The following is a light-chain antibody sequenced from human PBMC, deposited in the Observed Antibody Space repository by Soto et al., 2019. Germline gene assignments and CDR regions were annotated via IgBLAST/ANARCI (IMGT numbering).Light chain of an antibody. CDR2: AAS. CDR3: QQLFDSPIT. V-gene: IGKV1-9*01. J-gene: IGKJ5*01. Sequence: DIQLTQSASLLPPSIGQTVTITCRASHVISTSLAWYQVKPGKAPKLLIYAASTLESGVPSRFSATVSGTEFSLTITSLQPEDFATYYCQQLFDSPITFGQGTRLEIK. CDR1: HVISTS.